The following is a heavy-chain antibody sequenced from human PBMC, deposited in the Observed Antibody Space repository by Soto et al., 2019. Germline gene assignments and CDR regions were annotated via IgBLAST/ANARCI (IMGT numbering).Heavy chain of an antibody. CDR2: ISGSGGST. V-gene: IGHV3-23*01. CDR1: GFTFSSYA. CDR3: ANESFFTMIVVVTPLDY. J-gene: IGHJ4*02. Sequence: EVQLLESGGGLVQPGGSLRLSCAASGFTFSSYAMSWVRQAPGKGLEWVSAISGSGGSTYYADSVKGRFTISRDNSKNTLYLQMNSLRAEDTAVYYCANESFFTMIVVVTPLDYWGQGTLVTVSS. D-gene: IGHD3-22*01.